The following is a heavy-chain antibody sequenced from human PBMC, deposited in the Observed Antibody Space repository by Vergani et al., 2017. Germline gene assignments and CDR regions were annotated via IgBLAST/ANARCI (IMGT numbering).Heavy chain of an antibody. J-gene: IGHJ6*02. CDR3: ARDRLSDVGCCSGGSCYSYYYYGMDG. V-gene: IGHV3-21*01. CDR2: ISSSGSYI. CDR1: GFTFSSYS. Sequence: EVQLVESGGGLVKPGGSLRLSCAASGFTFSSYSMNWVRQAPGKGLEWVSSISSSGSYIYYADSVKGRFTISRDNAKNSLYLQMNSLRAEDTAVYYCARDRLSDVGCCSGGSCYSYYYYGMDGWSQGTTLTVSS. D-gene: IGHD2-15*01.